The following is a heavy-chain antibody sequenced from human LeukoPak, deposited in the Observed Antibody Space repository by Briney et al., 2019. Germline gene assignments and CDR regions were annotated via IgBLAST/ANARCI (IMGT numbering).Heavy chain of an antibody. V-gene: IGHV4-30-4*01. J-gene: IGHJ4*02. Sequence: SQTLSLTCIVSGGSISSGDYYWSWIRQPPGKGLEWIGSIYYSGSTYYNPSLKSRVSISVDTSKNQFSLKLSSVTAADTAVYYCARVFGELFLDYWGQGTLVTVSS. CDR3: ARVFGELFLDY. CDR1: GGSISSGDYY. CDR2: IYYSGST. D-gene: IGHD3-10*02.